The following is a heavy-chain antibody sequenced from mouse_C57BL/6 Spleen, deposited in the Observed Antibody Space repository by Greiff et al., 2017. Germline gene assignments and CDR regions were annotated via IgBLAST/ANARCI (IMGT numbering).Heavy chain of an antibody. Sequence: EVKLVESGPELVKPGASVKMSCKASGYTFTDYNMHWVKQSHGKSLEWIGYINPNNGGTSYNQKFKGKATLTVNKSSSTAYMELRSLTSEDSAVXYCAREGDGGYAMDYWGQGTSVTVSS. CDR3: AREGDGGYAMDY. J-gene: IGHJ4*01. D-gene: IGHD3-3*01. CDR2: INPNNGGT. CDR1: GYTFTDYN. V-gene: IGHV1-22*01.